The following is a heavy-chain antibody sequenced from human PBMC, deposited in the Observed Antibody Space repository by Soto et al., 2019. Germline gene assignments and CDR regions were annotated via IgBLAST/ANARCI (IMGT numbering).Heavy chain of an antibody. Sequence: GGSLRLSCAASGFTFSSYSMNWVRQAPGKGLEWVSSISSSSYIYYADSVKGRFTISRDNSKNTLYLQMNSLRAEDTAVYYCAKNYGDPWYYFDYWGQGTLVTVSS. V-gene: IGHV3-21*04. CDR1: GFTFSSYS. D-gene: IGHD4-17*01. J-gene: IGHJ4*02. CDR2: ISSSSYI. CDR3: AKNYGDPWYYFDY.